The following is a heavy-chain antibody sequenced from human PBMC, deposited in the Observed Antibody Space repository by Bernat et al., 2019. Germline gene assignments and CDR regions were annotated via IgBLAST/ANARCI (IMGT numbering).Heavy chain of an antibody. Sequence: QVQLVQSGAEVKKPGASVKVSCKASGYTFTSYGISWVRQAPGQGLEWMGWLSAYNGNTNYAQKLQGRGNMTTDTSTSTAYMELRSLRSDETAVYYCAREVRPTLGAGKWIYGMDVWGQGTTVTVSS. D-gene: IGHD6-19*01. CDR2: LSAYNGNT. J-gene: IGHJ6*02. V-gene: IGHV1-18*01. CDR1: GYTFTSYG. CDR3: AREVRPTLGAGKWIYGMDV.